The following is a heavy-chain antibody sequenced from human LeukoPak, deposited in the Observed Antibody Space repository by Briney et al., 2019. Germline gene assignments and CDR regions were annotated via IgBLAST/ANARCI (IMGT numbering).Heavy chain of an antibody. CDR3: ARKSGYVDY. V-gene: IGHV5-51*01. CDR2: IYPGNSDT. CDR1: GSSFTSYW. J-gene: IGHJ4*02. D-gene: IGHD3-22*01. Sequence: GASLKISSMGSGSSFTSYWIGCVRHMPGKDLVWMGIIYPGNSDTRYSPSFQGQVTISADTSISTAYLQWSCLKASDTAMYYCARKSGYVDYWGQGTLVTVSS.